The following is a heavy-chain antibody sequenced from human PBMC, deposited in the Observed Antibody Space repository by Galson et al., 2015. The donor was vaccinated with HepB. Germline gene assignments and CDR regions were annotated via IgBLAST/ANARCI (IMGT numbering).Heavy chain of an antibody. CDR1: GYTFTTNG. CDR3: ARDRDYHFDY. V-gene: IGHV1-18*04. CDR2: ISANSGNT. D-gene: IGHD4/OR15-4a*01. Sequence: SVKVSCKASGYTFTTNGISWVRQAPGQGLEWMGWISANSGNTKYAQNFQERVTLTRDTSTSTVYLELRNLRSDDTAAYYCARDRDYHFDYWGQGTLVTVSS. J-gene: IGHJ4*02.